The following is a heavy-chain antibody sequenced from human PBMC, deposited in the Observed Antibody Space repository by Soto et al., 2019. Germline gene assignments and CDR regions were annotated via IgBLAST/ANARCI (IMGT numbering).Heavy chain of an antibody. D-gene: IGHD3-10*01. CDR3: AKGEWFGEFEFDY. Sequence: GGSLRLSCAASGFTFSDYYMSWIRQAPGKGLEWVSYISSSSSYTNYADSVKGRFTISRDNAKNSLYLQMNSLRAEDTAVYYCAKGEWFGEFEFDYWGQGTLVTVSS. CDR2: ISSSSSYT. V-gene: IGHV3-11*06. CDR1: GFTFSDYY. J-gene: IGHJ4*02.